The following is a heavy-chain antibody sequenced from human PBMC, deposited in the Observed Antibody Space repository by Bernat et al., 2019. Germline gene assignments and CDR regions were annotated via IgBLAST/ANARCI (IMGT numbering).Heavy chain of an antibody. Sequence: QVQLVESGGGLVKPGGSLRLSCADPGFTFSDYYMSWIRQAPGKGLEWVSYISSSSSYTNYADSVKGRFTISRDNAKNSLYLQMNSLRAEDTAVYYGARSSGYYYDSSGYYQDAFDIWGQGTMVTVSS. CDR3: ARSSGYYYDSSGYYQDAFDI. V-gene: IGHV3-11*06. J-gene: IGHJ3*02. CDR1: GFTFSDYY. CDR2: ISSSSSYT. D-gene: IGHD3-22*01.